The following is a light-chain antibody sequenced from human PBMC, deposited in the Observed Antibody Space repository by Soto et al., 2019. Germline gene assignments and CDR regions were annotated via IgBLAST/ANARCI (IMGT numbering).Light chain of an antibody. CDR2: GAA. CDR3: HKYHSSPA. Sequence: EIVMTQSPATLSVSLGERVTLSCRASQSVISSLAWYQQKPGQAPRLLIYGAATRPIGIPARFSGSGSGTEFTLTSSSLQSEDFADYYCHKYHSSPAFGRGTRVEIK. V-gene: IGKV3-15*01. CDR1: QSVISS. J-gene: IGKJ4*01.